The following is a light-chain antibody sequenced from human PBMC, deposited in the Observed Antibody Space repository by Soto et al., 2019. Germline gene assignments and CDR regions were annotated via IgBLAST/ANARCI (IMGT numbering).Light chain of an antibody. J-gene: IGLJ1*01. Sequence: QSALTQPRSVSGSPGQSVSISCTGTSSDVGGYNYVSWYQQHPGKAPKIMIYDVSKRPSGVPDRFSGSKSGNTASLTISALQSEDEADYYCCSYAGRYTYVFGTGTKVTV. CDR1: SSDVGGYNY. CDR3: CSYAGRYTYV. CDR2: DVS. V-gene: IGLV2-11*01.